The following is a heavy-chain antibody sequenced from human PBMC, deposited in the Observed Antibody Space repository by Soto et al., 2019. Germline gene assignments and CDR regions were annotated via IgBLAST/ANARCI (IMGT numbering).Heavy chain of an antibody. V-gene: IGHV3-48*02. D-gene: IGHD3-22*01. CDR1: GFTFSSYS. CDR3: AREAHYYDSSGYYDAFDI. Sequence: GGSLRLSCAASGFTFSSYSMNWVRQAPGKGLEWVSYISSSSSTIYYADSVKGRFTISRDNAKNSLYLQMNSLRDEDTAVYYCAREAHYYDSSGYYDAFDIWGQGTMVTVSS. J-gene: IGHJ3*02. CDR2: ISSSSSTI.